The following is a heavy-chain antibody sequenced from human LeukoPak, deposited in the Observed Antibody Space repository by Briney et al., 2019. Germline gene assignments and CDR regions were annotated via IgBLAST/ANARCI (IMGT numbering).Heavy chain of an antibody. CDR1: GGSFSGYY. CDR2: INHSGST. V-gene: IGHV4-34*01. CDR3: ARGRGMDIVATITLTYFDY. D-gene: IGHD5-12*01. Sequence: SETLSLTCAVYGGSFSGYYWSWIRQPPGKGLEWIGEINHSGSTNYNPSLKSRVTISVDTSKNQFSLKLSSVTAADTAVYYCARGRGMDIVATITLTYFDYWGQGTLVTVPS. J-gene: IGHJ4*02.